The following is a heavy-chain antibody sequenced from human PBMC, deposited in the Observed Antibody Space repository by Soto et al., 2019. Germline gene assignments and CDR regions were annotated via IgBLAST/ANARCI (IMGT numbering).Heavy chain of an antibody. J-gene: IGHJ5*02. CDR2: VYFDGTT. CDR1: GVSIINTSYY. CDR3: ARHGSS. V-gene: IGHV4-39*01. Sequence: SETLSLTCNVSGVSIINTSYYWGWIRQPPGEGLEWIGTVYFDGTTFYNPSLKRRLIISVDTSKNQFSLSLTSVTSADTAFYSCARHGSSWGQGTLVTVSS.